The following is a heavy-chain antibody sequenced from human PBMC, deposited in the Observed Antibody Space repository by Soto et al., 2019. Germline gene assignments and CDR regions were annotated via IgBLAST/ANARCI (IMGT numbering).Heavy chain of an antibody. V-gene: IGHV1-18*01. Sequence: ASVKPSSEVSGYTFTNYGVSCVRHPAQQGFEWMGWISAYNGNTKYAKKLQGRVTMTTDTSTSTAYMELRSLRSDDTAVYYCARDIVVVVAATLEWFDPWGQGTLVTVSS. CDR1: GYTFTNYG. CDR3: ARDIVVVVAATLEWFDP. D-gene: IGHD2-15*01. J-gene: IGHJ5*02. CDR2: ISAYNGNT.